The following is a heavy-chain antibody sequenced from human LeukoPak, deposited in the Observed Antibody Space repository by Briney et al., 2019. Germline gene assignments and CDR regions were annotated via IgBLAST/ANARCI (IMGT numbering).Heavy chain of an antibody. Sequence: PSETLSLTCTVSGGSISSYYWSWIRQPPGKGLEWIGYIYYSGSTNYNPSLKSRVTISVDTSKNQFPLKLSSVTAADTAVYYCARDGNNWFDPWGQGTLVTVSS. CDR1: GGSISSYY. V-gene: IGHV4-59*01. CDR2: IYYSGST. J-gene: IGHJ5*02. D-gene: IGHD1-26*01. CDR3: ARDGNNWFDP.